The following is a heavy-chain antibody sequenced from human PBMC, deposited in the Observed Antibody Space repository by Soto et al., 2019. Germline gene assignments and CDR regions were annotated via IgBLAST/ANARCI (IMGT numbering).Heavy chain of an antibody. CDR1: GYTFTSYD. CDR3: AIGSKGSSWYAYWFDP. V-gene: IGHV1-8*01. D-gene: IGHD6-13*01. Sequence: QVQLVQSGAEVKKPGASVKVSCKASGYTFTSYDINWVRQATGQGLEWMGWMNPNSGNTGYAQKFQGRVTMTRNTSISTAYMELSSLRSEDTAVYYCAIGSKGSSWYAYWFDPWGQGTLVTVSS. J-gene: IGHJ5*02. CDR2: MNPNSGNT.